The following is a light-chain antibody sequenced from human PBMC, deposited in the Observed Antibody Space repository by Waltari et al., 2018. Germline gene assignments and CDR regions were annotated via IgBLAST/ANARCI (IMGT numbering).Light chain of an antibody. CDR1: HLGDDS. V-gene: IGLV3-21*04. CDR2: YNS. CDR3: QVWDSNTNHVV. Sequence: SYVLTQPPSESVAPGQTARTSCGGDHLGDDSVHWYQQKPGQAPMLVIYYNSDRPPVIPERFSGSNSANTATLTISRVEAEDEADYYCQVWDSNTNHVVFGGGTKLTVL. J-gene: IGLJ2*01.